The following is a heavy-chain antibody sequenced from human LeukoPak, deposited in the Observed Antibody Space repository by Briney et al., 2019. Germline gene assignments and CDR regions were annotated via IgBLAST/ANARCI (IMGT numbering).Heavy chain of an antibody. D-gene: IGHD4-17*01. J-gene: IGHJ5*02. CDR2: INTNTGNP. V-gene: IGHV7-4-1*02. Sequence: ASVKVSCKASGYTFPSYAMNWVRQAPGQGLEWMGWINTNTGNPTYAQGFTGRFVFSLDTSVSTAYLQISSLKAEDTAVYYCARGLSYGDPSWYNWFDPWGQGTLVTVSS. CDR1: GYTFPSYA. CDR3: ARGLSYGDPSWYNWFDP.